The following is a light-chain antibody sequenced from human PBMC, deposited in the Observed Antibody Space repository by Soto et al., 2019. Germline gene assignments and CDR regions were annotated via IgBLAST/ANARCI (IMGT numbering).Light chain of an antibody. Sequence: QSVLNQPASVYGSPGQSLTISYTGTSRDIGFYNYVSWYQQYPGNAPKLIIFDVSNRPSGVSGRFSGSKSGNMASLTISGLLPEDGADYYCSSYTTRSTYVFGSGTKVTVL. V-gene: IGLV2-14*03. CDR2: DVS. CDR1: SRDIGFYNY. J-gene: IGLJ1*01. CDR3: SSYTTRSTYV.